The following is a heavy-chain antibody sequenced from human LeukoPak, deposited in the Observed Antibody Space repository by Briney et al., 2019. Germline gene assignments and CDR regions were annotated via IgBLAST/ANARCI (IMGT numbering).Heavy chain of an antibody. CDR2: ISGSGSSK. Sequence: GGSLRLSCAASGFTFSSYGMHWVRQAPGKGLEWVSAISGSGSSKYYADSVKGRFTISRDNAKNTLYLQMSSLRGEDTAVYYCARTYGSSADAFDIWGQGTMVTVSS. CDR3: ARTYGSSADAFDI. D-gene: IGHD6-6*01. CDR1: GFTFSSYG. J-gene: IGHJ3*02. V-gene: IGHV3-NL1*01.